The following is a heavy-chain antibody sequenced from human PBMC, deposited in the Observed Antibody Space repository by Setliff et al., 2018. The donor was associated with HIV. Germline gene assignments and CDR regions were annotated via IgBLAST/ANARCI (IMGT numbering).Heavy chain of an antibody. D-gene: IGHD3-3*01. V-gene: IGHV1-18*01. CDR2: ISAYNGNT. Sequence: ASVKVSCKASGYTFTSYGISWVRQAPGQGLEWMGWISAYNGNTNYAQKFQGRVTITTDESTNTAYTELRSLRSDDTAVYYCARGWVDYNFWSGYLNYYYYGMDVWGQGTTVTVSS. CDR1: GYTFTSYG. CDR3: ARGWVDYNFWSGYLNYYYYGMDV. J-gene: IGHJ6*02.